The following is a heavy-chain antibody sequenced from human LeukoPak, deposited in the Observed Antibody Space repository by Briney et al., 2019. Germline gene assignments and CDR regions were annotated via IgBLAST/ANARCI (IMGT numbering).Heavy chain of an antibody. J-gene: IGHJ4*02. D-gene: IGHD3-22*01. CDR3: AKRGVVIRVILVGFHKEAYYFDS. Sequence: PPGGSLRLSCAVSGITLSNYGMSWVRQPPGKGLEWVAGISGSGGGTNYADSVKGRFTISRDNPRNTLYLKMNSLRAEDTAVYFCAKRGVVIRVILVGFHKEAYYFDSWGQGALVTVSS. V-gene: IGHV3-23*01. CDR1: GITLSNYG. CDR2: ISGSGGGT.